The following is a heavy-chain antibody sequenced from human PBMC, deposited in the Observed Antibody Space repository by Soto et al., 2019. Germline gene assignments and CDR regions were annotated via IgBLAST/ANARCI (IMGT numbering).Heavy chain of an antibody. CDR3: AKVGVLRTNFRWFDL. J-gene: IGHJ5*02. D-gene: IGHD2-8*01. V-gene: IGHV3-21*01. CDR1: GFAFQTYT. Sequence: GGSLEPSCPASGFAFQTYTMEWLRQPPGKGLEWVSSITISGNYIYYADSVKGRFTISRDNGRNSVYLQMNSLRAEDTAVYYCAKVGVLRTNFRWFDLWGQGTLVTVSS. CDR2: ITISGNYI.